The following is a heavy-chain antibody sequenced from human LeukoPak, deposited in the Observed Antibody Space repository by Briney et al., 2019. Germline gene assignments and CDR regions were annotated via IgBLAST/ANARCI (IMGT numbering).Heavy chain of an antibody. Sequence: PSETLSLTCAVYGESSFSSYYWSWIRPPPGGALEWIGEINHSGYTNYNPSLKSRVTLSIDTSKNQFSLRLNTVTAADTAVYYCSRQVVGNDYWGQGTLVTVSS. CDR3: SRQVVGNDY. V-gene: IGHV4-34*01. D-gene: IGHD3-22*01. CDR1: GESSFSSYY. J-gene: IGHJ4*02. CDR2: INHSGYT.